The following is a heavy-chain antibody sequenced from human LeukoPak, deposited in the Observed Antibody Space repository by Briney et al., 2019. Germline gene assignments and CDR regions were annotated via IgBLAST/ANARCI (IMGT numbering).Heavy chain of an antibody. J-gene: IGHJ4*02. CDR2: INPNSGGT. CDR1: GGTFSSYA. D-gene: IGHD3-10*01. CDR3: ARTHYYGSGSYYY. V-gene: IGHV1-2*02. Sequence: ASVKVSCKASGGTFSSYAISWVRQAPGQGLEWMGWINPNSGGTNYAQKFQGRVTMTRDTSISTAYMELSRLRSDDTAVYYCARTHYYGSGSYYYWGQGTLVTVSS.